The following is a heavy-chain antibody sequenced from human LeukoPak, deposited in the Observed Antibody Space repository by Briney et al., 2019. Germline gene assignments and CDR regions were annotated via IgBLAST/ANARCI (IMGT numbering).Heavy chain of an antibody. D-gene: IGHD3-16*01. CDR2: ISYDGSNK. CDR3: AKSRSPFGGVADY. J-gene: IGHJ4*02. V-gene: IGHV3-30*18. Sequence: PGGSLRLSCAASGFTFSSYGMHWVRQAPDKGLEWVAVISYDGSNKYYADSVKGRFTISRDNSKNTLYLQMNSLRAEDTAVYYCAKSRSPFGGVADYWGQGTLVTVSS. CDR1: GFTFSSYG.